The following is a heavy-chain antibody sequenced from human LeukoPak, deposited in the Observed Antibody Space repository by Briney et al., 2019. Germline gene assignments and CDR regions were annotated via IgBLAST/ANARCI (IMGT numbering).Heavy chain of an antibody. D-gene: IGHD6-13*01. CDR3: ARDHGIAVAGYYFDY. J-gene: IGHJ4*02. V-gene: IGHV3-30*04. CDR1: GFTFSSYA. CDR2: ISYDGSNK. Sequence: GGSLRLSCAASGFTFSSYAMHWVRQAPGKGLEWGAVISYDGSNKYYADSVKGRFTISRDNSKNTLYLQMNSLRAEDTAVYYCARDHGIAVAGYYFDYWGQGTLVTVSS.